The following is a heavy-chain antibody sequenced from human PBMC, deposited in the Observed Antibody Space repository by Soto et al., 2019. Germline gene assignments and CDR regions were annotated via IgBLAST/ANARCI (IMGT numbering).Heavy chain of an antibody. J-gene: IGHJ2*01. D-gene: IGHD3-16*02. CDR2: IYWNDDK. CDR1: GFSLSTSGVG. Sequence: QITLKESGPTLVKPTQTLTLTCTFSGFSLSTSGVGVGWIHQPPGKALEWLALIYWNDDKRYSPSLKSRLTITKDTSKNQVVLTMTNMDPVDTATYYCAHRRNRYWYFDLWGRGTLVTVSS. CDR3: AHRRNRYWYFDL. V-gene: IGHV2-5*01.